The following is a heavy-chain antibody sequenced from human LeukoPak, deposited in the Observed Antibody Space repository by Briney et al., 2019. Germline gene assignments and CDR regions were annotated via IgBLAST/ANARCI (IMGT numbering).Heavy chain of an antibody. CDR2: IYPGDSNT. CDR1: GYSFTSYW. J-gene: IGHJ5*02. D-gene: IGHD1-1*01. V-gene: IGHV5-51*01. CDR3: ARHVTTTATSWFDP. Sequence: GESLKISCKGSGYSFTSYWIAWVRQMPGKGLEWMGIIYPGDSNTRYSPSFQGQVTISADKSISTAYLQWSSLKASDTAMYYCARHVTTTATSWFDPWGQGTLVTVSS.